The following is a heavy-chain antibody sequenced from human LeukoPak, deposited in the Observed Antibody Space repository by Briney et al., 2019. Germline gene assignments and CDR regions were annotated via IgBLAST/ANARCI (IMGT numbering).Heavy chain of an antibody. Sequence: GASVKVSCKASGYTFTGYYMHWVRQAPGQGLEWMGWINPNSGGTNYAQKFQGWVTMARDTSISTAYMELSRLRSDDTAVYYCARDRGNPLEGHFGYWGQGTLVTVSS. CDR3: ARDRGNPLEGHFGY. V-gene: IGHV1-2*04. J-gene: IGHJ4*02. CDR2: INPNSGGT. CDR1: GYTFTGYY. D-gene: IGHD1-1*01.